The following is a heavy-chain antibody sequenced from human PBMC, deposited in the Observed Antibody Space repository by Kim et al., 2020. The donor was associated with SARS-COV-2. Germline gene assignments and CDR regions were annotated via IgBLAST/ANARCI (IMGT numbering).Heavy chain of an antibody. Sequence: SETLSLTCTVSGGSISSSSYYWGWIRQPPGKGLEWIGSIYYSGSTYYNPSLKSRVTISVDTSKNQFSLKLSSVTAADTAVYYCAREGTPRGGSYSDYWGQGTLVTVSA. J-gene: IGHJ4*02. CDR2: IYYSGST. CDR3: AREGTPRGGSYSDY. D-gene: IGHD1-26*01. V-gene: IGHV4-39*07. CDR1: GGSISSSSYY.